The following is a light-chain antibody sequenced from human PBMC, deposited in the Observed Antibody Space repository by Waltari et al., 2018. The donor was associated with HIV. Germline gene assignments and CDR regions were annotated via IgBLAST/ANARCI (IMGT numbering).Light chain of an antibody. CDR2: EVS. J-gene: IGLJ2*01. Sequence: QSALTPPAPVSGSPGQSITIPCTGTSSDVGCYNLVPWYQQHPGKAPKLMIYEVSKRPSGVSNRFSGSKSGNTASLTISGLQAEDEADYYCCSYAGSSTLVFGGGTKLTVL. V-gene: IGLV2-23*02. CDR1: SSDVGCYNL. CDR3: CSYAGSSTLV.